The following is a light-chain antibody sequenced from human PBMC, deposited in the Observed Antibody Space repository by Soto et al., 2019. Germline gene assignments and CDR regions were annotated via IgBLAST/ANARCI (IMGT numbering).Light chain of an antibody. V-gene: IGLV2-14*03. CDR1: SSDVGGYNY. Sequence: QSVLTQPASVSGSPGQSITISCTGTSSDVGGYNYVSWYQQHPGKAPKLLIYDVRNRPSGVSNRFSGSKSGNTASLTISGLQAEDEADYYCSSYTTNSTVVFGGGTKLTVL. CDR2: DVR. J-gene: IGLJ2*01. CDR3: SSYTTNSTVV.